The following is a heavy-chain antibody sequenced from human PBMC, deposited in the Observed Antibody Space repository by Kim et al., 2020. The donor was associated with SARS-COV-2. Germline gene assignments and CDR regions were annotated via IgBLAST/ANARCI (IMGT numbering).Heavy chain of an antibody. J-gene: IGHJ6*02. V-gene: IGHV1-2*02. D-gene: IGHD3-10*01. CDR2: ITPNSGGT. CDR1: GYTFTGYY. CDR3: ASPTIFNYITMVRAAAWGSGMDV. Sequence: ASVKVSCKASGYTFTGYYMHWVRQAPGQGLEWMGWITPNSGGTNYAQKFQGRVTMTRDTSISTAYMELSRLRSDDTAVYYCASPTIFNYITMVRAAAWGSGMDVWGQGTTVTVSS.